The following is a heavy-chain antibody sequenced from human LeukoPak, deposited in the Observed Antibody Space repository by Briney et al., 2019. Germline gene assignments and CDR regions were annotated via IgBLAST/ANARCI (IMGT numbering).Heavy chain of an antibody. V-gene: IGHV1-2*06. J-gene: IGHJ4*02. CDR2: INPNSGGT. D-gene: IGHD2-2*01. CDR3: ARVSGYCSSTSCSHFDY. Sequence: ASVKVSCKASGYTFTGYYMHWVRQAPGQGLEWMGRINPNSGGTNYAQKFQGRVTMTRDTSISTAYVELSRLRSDDTAVYYCARVSGYCSSTSCSHFDYWGQGTLVTVSS. CDR1: GYTFTGYY.